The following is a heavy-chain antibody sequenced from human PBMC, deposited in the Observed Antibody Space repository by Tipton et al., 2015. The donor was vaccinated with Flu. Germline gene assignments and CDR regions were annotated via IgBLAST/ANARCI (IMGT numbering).Heavy chain of an antibody. Sequence: TLSLTCSVSGDSIGSGGAYWSWIRQHPGKGLEWIGCIYYSGSTYYNPSLKSRITISVDTSRNQFSLKLNSLTAADTAVYYCARDQGFGDGLTYDYYAVDVWGQGTTATVSS. D-gene: IGHD3-10*01. J-gene: IGHJ6*02. V-gene: IGHV4-31*03. CDR1: GDSIGSGGAY. CDR3: ARDQGFGDGLTYDYYAVDV. CDR2: IYYSGST.